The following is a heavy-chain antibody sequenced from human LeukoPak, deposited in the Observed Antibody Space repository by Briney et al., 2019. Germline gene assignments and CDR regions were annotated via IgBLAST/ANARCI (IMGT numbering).Heavy chain of an antibody. CDR2: ISAYNGNT. CDR1: GYTFTSYG. CDR3: ARDRSSSSPEAFDI. D-gene: IGHD6-6*01. Sequence: ASVKVSCKASGYTFTSYGISWVRQAPGQGLEWMGWISAYNGNTNYAQKLQGRVTMTTDTSTSTAYMELRSLRSDDTAVYYCARDRSSSSPEAFDIWGQGTMVTVSS. V-gene: IGHV1-18*01. J-gene: IGHJ3*02.